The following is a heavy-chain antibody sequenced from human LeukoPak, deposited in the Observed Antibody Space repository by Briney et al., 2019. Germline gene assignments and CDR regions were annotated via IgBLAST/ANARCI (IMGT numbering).Heavy chain of an antibody. V-gene: IGHV4-39*07. D-gene: IGHD6-13*01. CDR3: AVGIAAADSYYFDY. J-gene: IGHJ4*02. CDR2: IYYSGST. CDR1: GGSISSGGYY. Sequence: SETLSLTCTVSGGSISSGGYYWSWIRQPPGKGLEWIGSIYYSGSTYYNPSLKSRVTISVDTSKNQFSLKLSSVTAADTAVYYCAVGIAAADSYYFDYWGQGTLVTVSS.